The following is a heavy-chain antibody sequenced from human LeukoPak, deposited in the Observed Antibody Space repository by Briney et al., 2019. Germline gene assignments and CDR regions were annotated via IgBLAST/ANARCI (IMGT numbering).Heavy chain of an antibody. D-gene: IGHD3-10*01. CDR2: FDPEDGET. V-gene: IGHV1-24*01. CDR3: ARDRGGSGSGKNWFDP. Sequence: ASVKVSCKVSGYTLTELSMHWVRQAPGKGLEWMGGFDPEDGETIYAQKFQGRVTMTEDTSTDTAYMELSSLRSEDTAVYYCARDRGGSGSGKNWFDPWGQGTLVTVSS. CDR1: GYTLTELS. J-gene: IGHJ5*02.